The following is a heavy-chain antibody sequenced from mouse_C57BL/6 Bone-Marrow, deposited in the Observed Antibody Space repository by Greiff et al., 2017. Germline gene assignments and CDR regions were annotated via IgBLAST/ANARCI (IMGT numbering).Heavy chain of an antibody. CDR2: IDPSDSET. CDR3: ARRGDWYFDV. CDR1: GYTFTSYW. J-gene: IGHJ1*03. V-gene: IGHV1-52*01. Sequence: QVQLQQPGAELVRPGSSVKLSCKASGYTFTSYWMHWVKQRPIQGLEWIGNIDPSDSETYYNQKFKDKATLTVDKSSSTAYMQLSSLTSEDSAVYYCARRGDWYFDVWGTGTTVTVSS.